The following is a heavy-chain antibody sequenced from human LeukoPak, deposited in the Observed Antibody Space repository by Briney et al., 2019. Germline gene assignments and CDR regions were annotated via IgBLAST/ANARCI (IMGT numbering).Heavy chain of an antibody. V-gene: IGHV4-34*01. CDR2: INHSGST. Sequence: SETLSLTCAVYGGSFSGYYWSWIRRPPGKGLEWIGEINHSGSTNYNPSLKSRVTISVDTSKNQFSLKLSSVTAADTAVYYCARGPIAYCGGDCYLDYWGQGTLVTVSS. D-gene: IGHD2-21*02. J-gene: IGHJ4*02. CDR3: ARGPIAYCGGDCYLDY. CDR1: GGSFSGYY.